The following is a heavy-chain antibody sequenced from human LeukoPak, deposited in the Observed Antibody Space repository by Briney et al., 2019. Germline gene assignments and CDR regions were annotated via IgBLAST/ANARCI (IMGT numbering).Heavy chain of an antibody. D-gene: IGHD3-10*01. CDR1: GYTFTSYA. CDR2: INAGNGNT. J-gene: IGHJ4*02. V-gene: IGHV1-3*01. Sequence: ASVKVSCKASGYTFTSYAMHWVRQAPGQRLEWMGWINAGNGNTKYSQKFQGRVTITRDTSASTAYMELSSLRSEDTAVYYCARLYYGSGSRIRYFDYWGQGTLVTVSS. CDR3: ARLYYGSGSRIRYFDY.